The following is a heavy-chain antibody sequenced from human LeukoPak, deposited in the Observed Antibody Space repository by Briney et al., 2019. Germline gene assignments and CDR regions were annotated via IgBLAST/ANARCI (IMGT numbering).Heavy chain of an antibody. V-gene: IGHV3-73*01. CDR3: AIVFAGVGAFDI. J-gene: IGHJ3*02. D-gene: IGHD3-3*01. CDR1: GFTFSGSA. Sequence: GGSLGLSCAASGFTFSGSAMHWVRQASGKGLEWVGRIKSKANSYATAYAASVRGRFTISRDDSKNTAYLQMNSLKSEDTAVYYCAIVFAGVGAFDIWGHGTMVTVSS. CDR2: IKSKANSYAT.